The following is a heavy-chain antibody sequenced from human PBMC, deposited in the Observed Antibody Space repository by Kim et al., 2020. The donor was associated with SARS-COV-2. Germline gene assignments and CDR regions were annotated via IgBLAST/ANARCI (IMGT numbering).Heavy chain of an antibody. J-gene: IGHJ4*02. CDR3: TTGHWSRTSCGADY. Sequence: YSAPVKGIFTIAREKSKNTLYLQMNSLKSGDTAVYYCTTGHWSRTSCGADYWGQGTLVTVPS. D-gene: IGHD2-2*01. V-gene: IGHV3-15*01.